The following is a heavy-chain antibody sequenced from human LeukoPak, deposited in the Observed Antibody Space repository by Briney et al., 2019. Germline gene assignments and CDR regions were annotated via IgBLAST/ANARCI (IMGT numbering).Heavy chain of an antibody. Sequence: GESLKISCKGSGNSFTSYWIGWVRQLPGKGLEWMGIIYPGDSDTRYSPSFQGQVTISADKSIRTAYLQWSSLKASDTAMYYCASLRYCSSTNCYGGFFDYWGQGTLVTVSS. CDR1: GNSFTSYW. V-gene: IGHV5-51*01. CDR2: IYPGDSDT. D-gene: IGHD2-2*01. J-gene: IGHJ4*02. CDR3: ASLRYCSSTNCYGGFFDY.